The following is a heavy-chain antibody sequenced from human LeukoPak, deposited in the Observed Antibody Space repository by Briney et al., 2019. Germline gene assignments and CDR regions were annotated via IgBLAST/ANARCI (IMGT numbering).Heavy chain of an antibody. D-gene: IGHD2-8*01. V-gene: IGHV3-23*01. CDR1: GFTFSTYA. CDR2: FSGRGAGT. J-gene: IGHJ4*02. Sequence: GGSLRLSCAASGFTFSTYAMSWVRQAPGKGPEWVSTFSGRGAGTYYADSVKGRFTISRDNSKNTLYLQMNSLRADDTAVYYCAKNTNSKPDNWGQGTLVTVSS. CDR3: AKNTNSKPDN.